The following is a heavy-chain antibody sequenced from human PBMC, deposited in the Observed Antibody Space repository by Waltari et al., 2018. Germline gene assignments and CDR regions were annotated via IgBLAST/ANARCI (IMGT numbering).Heavy chain of an antibody. CDR3: ARVCSSGCNYY. CDR1: GYTFNSYD. V-gene: IGHV1-8*01. CDR2: VKPNSRNT. J-gene: IGHJ4*01. D-gene: IGHD3-22*01. Sequence: QEQLVQSGAEVKKPGASVKVSCKASGYTFNSYDINWVRQATGQGLEWMGWVKPNSRNTGYAQNFQGSVTMTRTTSIGTAYMELSSLGSEVPSVYYCARVCSSGCNYYWGQGNLVTVSS.